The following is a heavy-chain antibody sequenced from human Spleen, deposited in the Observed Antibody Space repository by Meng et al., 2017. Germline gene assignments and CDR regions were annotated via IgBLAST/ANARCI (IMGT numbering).Heavy chain of an antibody. Sequence: QLQEPGPGLVNTWGTLSLTCAGSGGSISSSNWWSGVRQPPGKGLEWIGEIYHSGSTNYKPSLKSRVTISVDTSKNQFSLRLSSVTAADTAVYYCARHYYNSGSFDYWGQGTLVTVSS. CDR2: IYHSGST. CDR3: ARHYYNSGSFDY. V-gene: IGHV4-4*02. J-gene: IGHJ4*02. CDR1: GGSISSSNW. D-gene: IGHD3-10*01.